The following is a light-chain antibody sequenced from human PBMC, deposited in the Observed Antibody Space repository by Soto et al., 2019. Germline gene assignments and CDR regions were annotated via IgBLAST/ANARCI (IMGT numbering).Light chain of an antibody. CDR1: SSDVGSYNR. V-gene: IGLV2-18*02. Sequence: QSALTQPPSVSGSPGQSVTISCTGTSSDVGSYNRVSWYQQSPGTAPKLMIYEVSNRPSGVPDRFSGSKSGNTASLTISGLQAEDEADYYCFSHRGGDSHVFGTGTKVTVL. J-gene: IGLJ1*01. CDR3: FSHRGGDSHV. CDR2: EVS.